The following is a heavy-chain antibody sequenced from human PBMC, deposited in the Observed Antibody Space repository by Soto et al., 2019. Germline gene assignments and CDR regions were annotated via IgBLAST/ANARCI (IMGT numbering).Heavy chain of an antibody. CDR1: GCTFSSYA. V-gene: IGHV1-69*01. D-gene: IGHD2-8*01. Sequence: QVQLVQSGAEVKKPGSSVKVSCKACGCTFSSYAISWVGQARGQGLERMGGVVPIFATANYAQKFQGRITISADESTSKAHMELSSQKYEVTAVYYCARESSGPIGVCYLCYYGLDVWGQGNKGTVSS. CDR3: ARESSGPIGVCYLCYYGLDV. J-gene: IGHJ6*01. CDR2: VVPIFATA.